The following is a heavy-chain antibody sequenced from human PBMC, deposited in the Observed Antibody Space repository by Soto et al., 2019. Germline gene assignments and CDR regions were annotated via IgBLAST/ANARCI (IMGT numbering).Heavy chain of an antibody. Sequence: QVQLQESGPGLVKPSETLSLTCTVSGDSISTYYWSWIRQPPGKGLEWIGYIYYSGSTNYNPSLKSRVTISVDTSKNQFSLKLSSVTAADTAVYYSARFRWGSPYGMDVWGQGTTVTVFS. CDR1: GDSISTYY. CDR3: ARFRWGSPYGMDV. V-gene: IGHV4-59*01. CDR2: IYYSGST. J-gene: IGHJ6*02. D-gene: IGHD2-21*01.